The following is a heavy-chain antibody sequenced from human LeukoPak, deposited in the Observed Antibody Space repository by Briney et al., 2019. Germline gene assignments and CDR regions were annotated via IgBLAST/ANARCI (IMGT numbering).Heavy chain of an antibody. J-gene: IGHJ4*02. CDR1: GFTFSSHA. CDR3: ARDLGEVAYCSGGTCPFDY. V-gene: IGHV3-30*04. Sequence: GGSLRLSCAASGFTFSSHAMHWVRQAPGKGLEWVAVISYDGSNKYYADSVKGRFTVSRDNSKNTLYLQMNSLRAEDTAVYYCARDLGEVAYCSGGTCPFDYWGQGTLVTVSS. CDR2: ISYDGSNK. D-gene: IGHD2-15*01.